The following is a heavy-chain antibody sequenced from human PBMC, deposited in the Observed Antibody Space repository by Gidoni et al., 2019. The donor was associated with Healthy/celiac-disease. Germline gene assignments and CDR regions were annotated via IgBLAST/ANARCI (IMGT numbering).Heavy chain of an antibody. CDR1: GFTFSSYA. Sequence: EVQLLESGGGLVQPGGSLRLSCAASGFTFSSYAISWVRQAPGKVLDWVSAISGRGGSTYYADSVKGRFTISRDNSKNTLYLQMNSLRAEDTAVYYCAKVTIFGVVITRGHWYFDLWGRGTLVTVSS. CDR2: ISGRGGST. V-gene: IGHV3-23*01. D-gene: IGHD3-3*01. CDR3: AKVTIFGVVITRGHWYFDL. J-gene: IGHJ2*01.